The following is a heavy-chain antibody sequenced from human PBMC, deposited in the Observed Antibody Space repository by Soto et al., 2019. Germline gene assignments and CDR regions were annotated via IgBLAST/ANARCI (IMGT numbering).Heavy chain of an antibody. J-gene: IGHJ4*02. CDR1: GYTFTSYY. D-gene: IGHD2-15*01. CDR2: INPSGGNT. Sequence: ASVKVSCKASGYTFTSYYMHWVRQAPGQGLEWMGIINPSGGNTGYAQKFQGRVTMTRNTSISTAYMELSSLRSEDTAVYYCASYYCSGGSCYLDYWGQGTLVTVSS. V-gene: IGHV1-46*01. CDR3: ASYYCSGGSCYLDY.